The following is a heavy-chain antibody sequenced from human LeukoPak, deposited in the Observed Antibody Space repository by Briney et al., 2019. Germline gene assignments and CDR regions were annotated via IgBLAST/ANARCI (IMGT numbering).Heavy chain of an antibody. V-gene: IGHV4-34*01. Sequence: SETLSPTFAVYGGAFSGYYWSWIRQPPRKGLGWIGGINHSGSTNYNPSLKSRVTISVDTSKNQFSLKLSSVTAADTAVYYCARGRGVVPEPYYFDYWGQGTLVTVSS. CDR2: INHSGST. J-gene: IGHJ4*02. CDR3: ARGRGVVPEPYYFDY. D-gene: IGHD2-2*01. CDR1: GGAFSGYY.